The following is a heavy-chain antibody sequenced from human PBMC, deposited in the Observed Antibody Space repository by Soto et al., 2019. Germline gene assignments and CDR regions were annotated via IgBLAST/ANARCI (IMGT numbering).Heavy chain of an antibody. CDR3: ARTTILLPAAANRGAPYNYYGLDV. CDR2: IKQDGGEK. Sequence: GGPLRLSCAASGFTFSNFWMSWVRQTPGRGLEWLANIKQDGGEKKYVDSVKGRFTISRDNAKYSVYLQLNSLRAEDTAVYYCARTTILLPAAANRGAPYNYYGLDVWGQGTTVTVSS. V-gene: IGHV3-7*03. CDR1: GFTFSNFW. J-gene: IGHJ6*02. D-gene: IGHD2-2*01.